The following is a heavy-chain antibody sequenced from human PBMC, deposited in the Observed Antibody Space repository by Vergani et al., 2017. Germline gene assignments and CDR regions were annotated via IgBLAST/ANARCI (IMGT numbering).Heavy chain of an antibody. V-gene: IGHV3-23*01. D-gene: IGHD5-12*01. J-gene: IGHJ6*02. Sequence: EVQLLESGGDLVQPGGSLRLSCAASGFTFNHYAMNWVRQAPGKGLELFSGISGSGGSTYYAGSVKGRFTISRDSSKNTLYLQMNSLSAGDTAVYYCAKANPRNSGYDYLYYYHAMDVWGQGTTVTVSS. CDR2: ISGSGGST. CDR3: AKANPRNSGYDYLYYYHAMDV. CDR1: GFTFNHYA.